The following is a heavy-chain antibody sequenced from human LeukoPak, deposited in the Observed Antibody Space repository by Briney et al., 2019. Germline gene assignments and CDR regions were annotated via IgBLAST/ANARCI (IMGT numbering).Heavy chain of an antibody. CDR1: GFTFSSYA. V-gene: IGHV3-23*01. CDR3: TTDSVLGWLRLNAAFDY. D-gene: IGHD5-12*01. Sequence: GGSLRLSCAASGFTFSSYAMSWVRQAPGKGLEWVSAISGSGGSTYYADSVKGRFTISRDNSKNTLYLQMNSLKTEDTAVYYCTTDSVLGWLRLNAAFDYWGQGTLVTVSS. J-gene: IGHJ4*02. CDR2: ISGSGGST.